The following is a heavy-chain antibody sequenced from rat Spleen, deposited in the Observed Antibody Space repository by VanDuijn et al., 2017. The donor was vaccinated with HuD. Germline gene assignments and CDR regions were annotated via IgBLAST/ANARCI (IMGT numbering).Heavy chain of an antibody. CDR1: GFTFSDFY. CDR3: TRKGRGFDY. Sequence: EVQLVESGGGLAQPGRSLKLSCAASGFTFSDFYMAWVRQAPKKGLEWVASISYEGSSTHYGDSVKGRFTISRDNVKSTLYLQMNSLRSEDTATYYCTRKGRGFDYWGQGVMVTVSS. V-gene: IGHV5-22*01. J-gene: IGHJ2*01. D-gene: IGHD1-11*01. CDR2: ISYEGSST.